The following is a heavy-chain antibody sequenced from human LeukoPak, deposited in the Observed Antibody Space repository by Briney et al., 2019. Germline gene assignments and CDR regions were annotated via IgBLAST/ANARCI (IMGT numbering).Heavy chain of an antibody. J-gene: IGHJ4*02. Sequence: PSETLSLTCAVSGGSISSGGYSWSWIRQPPGKGLEWIGRIYTSGSTNYNPSLKSRVTMSVDTSKNQFSLKLSSVTAADTAVYYCARTNTPSPHFDYWGQGTLVTVSS. CDR1: GGSISSGGYS. CDR3: ARTNTPSPHFDY. V-gene: IGHV4-61*02. CDR2: IYTSGST. D-gene: IGHD2/OR15-2a*01.